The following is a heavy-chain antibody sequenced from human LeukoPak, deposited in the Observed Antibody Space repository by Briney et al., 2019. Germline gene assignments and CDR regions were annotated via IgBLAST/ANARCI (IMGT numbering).Heavy chain of an antibody. CDR1: GTSISTGDYY. CDR2: IYYSGSP. Sequence: SQTLSLTCTVSGTSISTGDYYWSWIRQPPGKGLEWIAYIYYSGSPFYNPSLKSRVTLSVDTSKNQFSLKLSSVTAADTAVYYCARPYSSSLYGGFDIWGQGTTVTVSS. CDR3: ARPYSSSLYGGFDI. D-gene: IGHD6-13*01. V-gene: IGHV4-30-4*08. J-gene: IGHJ3*02.